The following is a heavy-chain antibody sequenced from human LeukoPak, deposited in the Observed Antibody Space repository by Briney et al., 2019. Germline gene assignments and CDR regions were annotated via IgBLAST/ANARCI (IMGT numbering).Heavy chain of an antibody. J-gene: IGHJ2*01. CDR2: VYYSGST. D-gene: IGHD2-21*01. V-gene: IGHV4-59*02. Sequence: SETLSLTCTVSGGSVSSYYWSWMRQSPGKGLVWIGYVYYSGSTNYNPALKSRVTISLDTSENQFSLKLSSVTAADTAVYYCAREANSPTARYWYFDLWGRGTQVTVSS. CDR3: AREANSPTARYWYFDL. CDR1: GGSVSSYY.